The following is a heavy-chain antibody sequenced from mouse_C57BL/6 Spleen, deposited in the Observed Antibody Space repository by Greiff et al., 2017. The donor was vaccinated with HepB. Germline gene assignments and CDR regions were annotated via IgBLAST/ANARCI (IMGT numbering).Heavy chain of an antibody. CDR1: GYTFTSYW. D-gene: IGHD1-1*01. CDR2: IYPGSGST. Sequence: VQLQQPGAELVKPGASVKMSCKASGYTFTSYWITWVKQRPGQGLEWIGDIYPGSGSTNYNEKFKSKATLTVDTSSSTAYMQLSSLTSEDSAVYYCARGEFTTVVGNYWGQGTTLTVSS. V-gene: IGHV1-55*01. J-gene: IGHJ2*01. CDR3: ARGEFTTVVGNY.